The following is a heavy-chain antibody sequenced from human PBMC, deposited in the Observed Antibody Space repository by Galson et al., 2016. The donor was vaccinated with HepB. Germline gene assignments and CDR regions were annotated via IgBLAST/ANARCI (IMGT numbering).Heavy chain of an antibody. CDR2: ISGNGLVT. V-gene: IGHV3-23*01. J-gene: IGHJ4*02. CDR3: AKERMVRGIIIPSPLDS. D-gene: IGHD3-10*01. CDR1: GFTFSGYA. Sequence: SLRLSCAVSGFTFSGYAMSWVRQAPGKGLEWVSTISGNGLVTYYADSVKGRCTVSRDNSNDTVFLQMNSLTPEDTAVYYCAKERMVRGIIIPSPLDSWGQGTLVAVAS.